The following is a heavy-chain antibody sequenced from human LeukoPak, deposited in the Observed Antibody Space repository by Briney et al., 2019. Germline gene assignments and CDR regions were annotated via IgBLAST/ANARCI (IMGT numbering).Heavy chain of an antibody. CDR3: ARGSSIAARQNYMDV. CDR2: IRYDGSDE. V-gene: IGHV3-30*02. J-gene: IGHJ6*03. D-gene: IGHD6-6*01. Sequence: PGGSLRLSCAASGFTFTSYGMHWVRQAPGKGLEWVAFIRYDGSDEYNGDSVKGRFTISRDNAKNSLYLQMNSLRAEDTAVYYCARGSSIAARQNYMDVRGKGTTVTVSS. CDR1: GFTFTSYG.